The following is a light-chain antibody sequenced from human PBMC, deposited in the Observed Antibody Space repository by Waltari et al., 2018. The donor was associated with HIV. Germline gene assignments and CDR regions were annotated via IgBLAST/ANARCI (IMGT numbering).Light chain of an antibody. CDR3: RQYGSWPWT. V-gene: IGKV3-15*01. J-gene: IGKJ1*01. Sequence: EVVMRQTPATLSVSPGERLTLSCRASQRVGASLAWYQQKPGRTPRLLVYGASARFTSVLSRFSGSGSGTEFSLTVTSLQSEDFAFYYCRQYGSWPWTFGQGTKVEIK. CDR2: GAS. CDR1: QRVGAS.